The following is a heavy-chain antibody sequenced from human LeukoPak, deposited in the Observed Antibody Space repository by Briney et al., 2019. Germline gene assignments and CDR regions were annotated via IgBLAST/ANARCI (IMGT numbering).Heavy chain of an antibody. J-gene: IGHJ4*02. V-gene: IGHV3-23*01. D-gene: IGHD7-27*01. CDR1: GFTFSNFA. CDR3: AKVQFNWGPIDY. CDR2: IDGSGDKT. Sequence: GGSLRLSCAASGFTFSNFAIRWVRQVPGKGLEWVSSIDGSGDKTHYPDSVRGRFAVSRDNSKNTLYLQMNSLRVEDTATYFCAKVQFNWGPIDYWGQGTPVIVSS.